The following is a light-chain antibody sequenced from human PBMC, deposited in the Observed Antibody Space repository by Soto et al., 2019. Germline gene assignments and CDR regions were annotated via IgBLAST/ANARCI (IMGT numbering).Light chain of an antibody. V-gene: IGKV3-15*01. CDR2: GTS. CDR1: QSVSSN. CDR3: QQYDSWPPLFT. J-gene: IGKJ3*01. Sequence: EIIMTQSPATLSVSPGERATLSCRASQSVSSNLAWYRQRPGQAPRLLIYGTSTRATGIPDRFSGSGPGTEFTLTISSLQSEDFAVSYCQQYDSWPPLFTFGPGTKVDLK.